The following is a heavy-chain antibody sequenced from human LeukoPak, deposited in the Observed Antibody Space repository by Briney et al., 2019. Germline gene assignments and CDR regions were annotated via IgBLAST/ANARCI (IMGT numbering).Heavy chain of an antibody. CDR3: ARAPQFPPLYCSSTSCSRKYYYYGMDV. J-gene: IGHJ6*02. V-gene: IGHV4-34*01. CDR1: GGSFSGYY. D-gene: IGHD2-2*01. CDR2: INHSGST. Sequence: SETLSLTCAVYGGSFSGYYWSWIRQPPGKGLEWIGEINHSGSTNYNPSLKSRVTISVDTSKNQFSLKLSCVTAADTAVYYCARAPQFPPLYCSSTSCSRKYYYYGMDVWGQGTTVTVSS.